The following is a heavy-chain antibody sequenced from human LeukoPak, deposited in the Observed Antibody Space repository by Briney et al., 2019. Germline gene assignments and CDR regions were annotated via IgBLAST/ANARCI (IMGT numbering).Heavy chain of an antibody. CDR2: MNQLGNEK. J-gene: IGHJ4*02. CDR1: KFTFSSYW. D-gene: IGHD3-16*01. V-gene: IGHV3-7*04. Sequence: GGSLRHSCAASKFTFSSYWMSWVRQAPGKGLEWVAYMNQLGNEKNYLDSVKGRFTISRDNAKNSLYLQMTSLRAEDTAAYYCARGTYYYEFWGQGTLVTVSS. CDR3: ARGTYYYEF.